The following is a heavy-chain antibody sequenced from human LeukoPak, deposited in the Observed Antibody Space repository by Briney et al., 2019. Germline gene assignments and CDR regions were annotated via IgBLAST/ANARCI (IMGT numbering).Heavy chain of an antibody. D-gene: IGHD1-26*01. CDR3: ARVLSGSYDNYFDY. J-gene: IGHJ4*02. V-gene: IGHV3-30*03. Sequence: GGSLRLSCAASGFAFSSYDMHWVRQAPGKGLEWVAVISYDGSDKYYVDPVKGRFTISRDNSKNTLYLQMNSLKAEDAAVYYCARVLSGSYDNYFDYWGQGTLVTVSP. CDR2: ISYDGSDK. CDR1: GFAFSSYD.